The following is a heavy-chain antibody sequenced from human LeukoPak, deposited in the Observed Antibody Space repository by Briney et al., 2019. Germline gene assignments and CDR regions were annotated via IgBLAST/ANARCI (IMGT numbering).Heavy chain of an antibody. CDR3: ASFLRGYTYGYGY. D-gene: IGHD5-18*01. V-gene: IGHV4-4*02. Sequence: SETLSLTCAVSGGSISSNNWWSWVRQPPGKGLEWIGGIYHSGSTNYNPSLKSRVTISVDKSKNQFSLKLSSVTAADTAVYYCASFLRGYTYGYGYWGQGTLVTVSS. CDR2: IYHSGST. J-gene: IGHJ4*02. CDR1: GGSISSNNW.